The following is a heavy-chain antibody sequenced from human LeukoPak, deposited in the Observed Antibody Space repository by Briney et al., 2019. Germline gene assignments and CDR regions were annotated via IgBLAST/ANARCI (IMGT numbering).Heavy chain of an antibody. CDR3: ARDYNYRFDY. J-gene: IGHJ4*02. D-gene: IGHD1-1*01. CDR2: IKEDGSEK. Sequence: GSLRLSCSASGXPFSNYWMSWVRQAPGKGLVWVADIKEDGSEKYYVDSVKGRFTISRDNAKNSLYLQMHSLRAEDTAVYFCARDYNYRFDYWGQGTLVTVSS. CDR1: GXPFSNYW. V-gene: IGHV3-7*04.